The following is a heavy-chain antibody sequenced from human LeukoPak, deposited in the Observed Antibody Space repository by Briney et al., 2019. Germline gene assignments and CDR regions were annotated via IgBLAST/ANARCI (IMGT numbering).Heavy chain of an antibody. V-gene: IGHV3-53*01. CDR3: ARGGSYLSAFDI. CDR2: IYSGGRT. CDR1: GFTVSSNY. D-gene: IGHD1-26*01. Sequence: GGSLRLSCAAYGFTVSSNYMSWVRQAPGKGLEWVSIIYSGGRTFYADSVKGRFTISRDNSKNTLYLQMNSLRAEDTAVYYCARGGSYLSAFDIWGQGTMVTVSS. J-gene: IGHJ3*02.